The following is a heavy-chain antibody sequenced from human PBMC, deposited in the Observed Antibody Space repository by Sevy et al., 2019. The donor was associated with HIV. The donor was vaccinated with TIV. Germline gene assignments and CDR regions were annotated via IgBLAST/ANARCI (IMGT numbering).Heavy chain of an antibody. Sequence: GGSLRLSCAASGFTFSDYYMTWIRQAPGKGLEWVSYISSSGSTIYYADSVKGRFTISRDNAKNSLYLQMNSLRAEDTAVYYCARDLSSSRFDYWGQGTLVTVSS. J-gene: IGHJ4*02. D-gene: IGHD6-13*01. CDR1: GFTFSDYY. CDR3: ARDLSSSRFDY. CDR2: ISSSGSTI. V-gene: IGHV3-11*04.